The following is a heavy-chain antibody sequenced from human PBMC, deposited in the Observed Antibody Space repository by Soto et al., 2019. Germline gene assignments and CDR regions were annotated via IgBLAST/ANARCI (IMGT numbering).Heavy chain of an antibody. D-gene: IGHD1-1*01. J-gene: IGHJ5*02. CDR2: IYHSGST. V-gene: IGHV4-30-2*01. Sequence: QLQLQDSGSGLVRPSQTLSLTCAVSGGSISSGGYSWNWIRQPPGKGLEWVGYIYHSGSTLYNPSLTSRVTISVDKVKNQFSLKLTSVTAADTAVYYCARDQLEGNWFDPWGQGTLVTVSS. CDR3: ARDQLEGNWFDP. CDR1: GGSISSGGYS.